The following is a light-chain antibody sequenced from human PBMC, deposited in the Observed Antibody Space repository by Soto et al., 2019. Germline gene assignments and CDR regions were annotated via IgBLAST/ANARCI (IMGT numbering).Light chain of an antibody. Sequence: QSALTQPASVSGSPGQSITISCTGTSSDVGSYNLVSWYQQHPGKAPKLMIYEDNKRPSGVSNRFSGSKSGSTASLTISGLQAEDEAHYYCCSYAPISTVVFGGGTKLTVL. J-gene: IGLJ3*02. V-gene: IGLV2-23*01. CDR2: EDN. CDR3: CSYAPISTVV. CDR1: SSDVGSYNL.